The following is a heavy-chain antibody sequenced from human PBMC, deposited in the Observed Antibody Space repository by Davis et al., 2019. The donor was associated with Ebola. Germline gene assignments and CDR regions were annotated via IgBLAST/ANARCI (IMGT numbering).Heavy chain of an antibody. CDR2: ISHGGVS. V-gene: IGHV4-34*01. J-gene: IGHJ6*02. Sequence: SETLSLTCAVSGVSFSDYFWSWIRQSPGKGLEWIGTISHGGVSDYNPSRRSRVTISVDMSRDQFSLKMNPVTAADTAVYYCARGARGGYSRIYYYYGMDVWGQGTTVTVSS. CDR3: ARGARGGYSRIYYYYGMDV. CDR1: GVSFSDYF. D-gene: IGHD5-24*01.